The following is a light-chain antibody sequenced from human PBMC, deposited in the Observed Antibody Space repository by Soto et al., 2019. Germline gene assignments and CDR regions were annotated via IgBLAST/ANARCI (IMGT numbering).Light chain of an antibody. J-gene: IGKJ1*01. CDR3: QHSNSYPEA. V-gene: IGKV1-5*03. CDR1: QTISSW. Sequence: IQMTQYPSTRSGSLGDRVTITCRASQTISSWLAWYQQKPGKAPKLLIYKASTLKSGVPSRFSGSGSGTECTLTISSLKTDDVATYYCQHSNSYPEAFGQGTKVDIK. CDR2: KAS.